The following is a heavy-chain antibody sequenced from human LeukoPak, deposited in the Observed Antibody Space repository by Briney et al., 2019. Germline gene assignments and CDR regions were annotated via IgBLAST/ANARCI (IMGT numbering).Heavy chain of an antibody. CDR3: ARSRVAAAGLYYYYMDV. CDR1: GGTFSSYA. CDR2: IIPIFGTA. V-gene: IGHV1-69*05. J-gene: IGHJ6*03. Sequence: SVKVSCKASGGTFSSYAISWVRQAPGQGLEWMGGIIPIFGTANYAQKFQGRVTITTDESTSTAYMELCSLRSEDTAVYYCARSRVAAAGLYYYYMDVWGKGTTVTVSS. D-gene: IGHD6-13*01.